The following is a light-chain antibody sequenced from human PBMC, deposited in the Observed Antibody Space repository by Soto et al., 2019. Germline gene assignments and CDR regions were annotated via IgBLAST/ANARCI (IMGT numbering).Light chain of an antibody. CDR2: DAS. V-gene: IGKV3-11*01. Sequence: EIVLTQSPATLSLSPGERATLSCRASQSVSSYLAWYQQKPGQAPRLPIYDASNRATGIPARFSGSGSGTDFTLTISSLEPEDFAVYYCQQRSNWPPGLTFGGGTKVEIK. CDR1: QSVSSY. CDR3: QQRSNWPPGLT. J-gene: IGKJ4*01.